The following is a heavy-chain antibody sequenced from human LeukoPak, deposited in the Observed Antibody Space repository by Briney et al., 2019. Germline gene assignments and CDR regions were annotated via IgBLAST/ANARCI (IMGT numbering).Heavy chain of an antibody. CDR2: IYETGST. J-gene: IGHJ4*02. CDR3: ARRNRGSSTSWTLDY. Sequence: PSGTLSLTCTISGDSISSTNWWSWVRQPPGKGLEWIGQIYETGSTNYNSSLKSRVTISLGKSKNQFSLKLSSVTAADTAVYYCARRNRGSSTSWTLDYWGQGILVTVSS. D-gene: IGHD2-8*01. CDR1: GDSISSTNW. V-gene: IGHV4-4*02.